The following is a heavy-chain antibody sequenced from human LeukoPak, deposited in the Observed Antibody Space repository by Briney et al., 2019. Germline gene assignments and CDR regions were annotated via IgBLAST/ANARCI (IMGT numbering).Heavy chain of an antibody. J-gene: IGHJ5*02. CDR1: GGSINKSTYY. CDR3: ARQDSSLDNWFDP. CDR2: IYHSGST. Sequence: SETLSLTCTVSGGSINKSTYYWAWIRQPPGKGLEWIGGIYHSGSTYYSPSLKSRVTISVDPSRNQFSLKMNSVTAADTGFYYCARQDSSLDNWFDPWGLGTLVTVSS. V-gene: IGHV4-39*01.